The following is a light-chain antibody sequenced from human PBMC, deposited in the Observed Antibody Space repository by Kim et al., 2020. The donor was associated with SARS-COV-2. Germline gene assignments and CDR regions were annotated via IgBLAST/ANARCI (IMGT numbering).Light chain of an antibody. CDR1: QGFNNS. J-gene: IGKJ1*01. CDR3: QKYISAPWT. V-gene: IGKV1-27*01. CDR2: VAS. Sequence: DIQMTQSPSSLSVSVGDRVTITCRASQGFNNSLAWYQQKPGKVPQLLFYVASALQSGVPSRFSGSGSGTDFTLTISSLQPEDVATYYCQKYISAPWTFVQGTKVEIK.